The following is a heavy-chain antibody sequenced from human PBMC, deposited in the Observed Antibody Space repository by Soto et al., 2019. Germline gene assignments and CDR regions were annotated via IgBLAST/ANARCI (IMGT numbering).Heavy chain of an antibody. Sequence: GGSLRLSCAASGFPFSAYYMSLIRQSPGKGMEWVSYISDSGSLTHYGDSVKGRFTISRDNAKDSLYLQMDSLRAEDTAIYYFVRALVLLVGGFSHWCQGTLITVSS. D-gene: IGHD1-26*01. CDR3: VRALVLLVGGFSH. CDR1: GFPFSAYY. V-gene: IGHV3-11*01. J-gene: IGHJ4*02. CDR2: ISDSGSLT.